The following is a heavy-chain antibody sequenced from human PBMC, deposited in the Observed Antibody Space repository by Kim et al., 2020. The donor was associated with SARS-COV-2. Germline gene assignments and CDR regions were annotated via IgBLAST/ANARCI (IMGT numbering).Heavy chain of an antibody. CDR2: ISSSSRSI. CDR3: AKDPGGATGGFDY. J-gene: IGHJ4*02. Sequence: GGSLRLSCAASGFTFSLYSMNWVRQAPGQGLEWISYISSSSRSIKYADSVKGRFTISRDNARKSLYLQMDSLRVEDTAVYYCAKDPGGATGGFDYCGQGTLVAVSS. CDR1: GFTFSLYS. D-gene: IGHD1-26*01. V-gene: IGHV3-48*04.